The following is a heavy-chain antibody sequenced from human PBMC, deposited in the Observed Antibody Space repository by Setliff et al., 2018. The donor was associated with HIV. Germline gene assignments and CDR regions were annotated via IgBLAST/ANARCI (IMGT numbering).Heavy chain of an antibody. Sequence: PSETLSLTCAVYGGSFSGFYWNWIRQPPGKGLEWIGEINHSGSTNYNPSLKSRVTISVDTSKNQFSLRLTSVTAADTAVYYCARLRLAVMMSLDYFDLWGQGTLVTVSS. CDR1: GGSFSGFY. CDR2: INHSGST. V-gene: IGHV4-34*01. J-gene: IGHJ4*02. D-gene: IGHD3-16*01. CDR3: ARLRLAVMMSLDYFDL.